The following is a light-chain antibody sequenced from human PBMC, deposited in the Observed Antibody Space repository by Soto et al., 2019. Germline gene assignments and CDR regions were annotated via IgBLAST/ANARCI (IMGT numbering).Light chain of an antibody. CDR2: DVA. Sequence: QSALTQPASVSDSPGQSITISCTGTSSDVGGSNFVSWYQQHPGKPPKLIIYDVANRPSGVSNRFSGSKSGSTASLIISRLQIEDGADYYCVSYTSSTTYVFGTGTKVTVL. CDR3: VSYTSSTTYV. J-gene: IGLJ1*01. CDR1: SSDVGGSNF. V-gene: IGLV2-14*03.